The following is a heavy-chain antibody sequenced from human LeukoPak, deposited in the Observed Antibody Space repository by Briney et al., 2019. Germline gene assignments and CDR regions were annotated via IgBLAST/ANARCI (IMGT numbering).Heavy chain of an antibody. CDR3: ARGVFGGCAASPFDH. D-gene: IGHD3-10*01. CDR1: GGTFAIYA. V-gene: IGHV1-69*04. CDR2: IIPMLGKT. J-gene: IGHJ4*02. Sequence: SVKVSCKPSGGTFAIYAVNWVRAAPGVGREWMGRIIPMLGKTNNAQKFQDRVTFTADKSTGTAYMELTNLRPDDTAVYFCARGVFGGCAASPFDHWGQGTLVTVSP.